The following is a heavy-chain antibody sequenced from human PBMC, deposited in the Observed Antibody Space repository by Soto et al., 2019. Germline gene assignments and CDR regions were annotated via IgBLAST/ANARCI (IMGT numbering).Heavy chain of an antibody. V-gene: IGHV4-4*02. Sequence: PSETLSLTCAVSSGTISSSNWWTWVRQPPGKGLEWIGEINQSGSPNYNPSLRSRVTISVDKSKNQFFLKLSSVTAADTAVYYCARRLYGDYVDWYFDLWGRGTLVTVSS. CDR2: INQSGSP. D-gene: IGHD4-17*01. CDR1: SGTISSSNW. J-gene: IGHJ2*01. CDR3: ARRLYGDYVDWYFDL.